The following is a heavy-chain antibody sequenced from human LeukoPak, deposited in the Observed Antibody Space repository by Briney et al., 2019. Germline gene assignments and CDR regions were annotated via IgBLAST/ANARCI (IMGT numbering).Heavy chain of an antibody. Sequence: NASETLSLTCTVSGGSISSLTYYWGWIRQPPGKGLEWIASIYYSGTTYYSPSLKSRVTISVNRSNNQFPLRLSSVTAADTAVYFCAGYSSGWSSGGGYWGQGTLVTVSS. J-gene: IGHJ4*02. CDR1: GGSISSLTYY. D-gene: IGHD6-19*01. CDR3: AGYSSGWSSGGGY. CDR2: IYYSGTT. V-gene: IGHV4-39*01.